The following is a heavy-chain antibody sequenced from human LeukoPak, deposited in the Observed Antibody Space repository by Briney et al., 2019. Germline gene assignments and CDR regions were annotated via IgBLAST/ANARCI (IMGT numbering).Heavy chain of an antibody. CDR2: ISGSGGST. D-gene: IGHD5-18*01. J-gene: IGHJ4*02. CDR1: GFTVSSNY. Sequence: GGSLRLSCAASGFTVSSNYMSWVRQAPGNGLEWVSAISGSGGSTYYADSVKGRFTISRDNSKNTLYLQMNSLRAEDTAVYYCAKEVDTAMATDYWGQGTLVTVSS. CDR3: AKEVDTAMATDY. V-gene: IGHV3-23*01.